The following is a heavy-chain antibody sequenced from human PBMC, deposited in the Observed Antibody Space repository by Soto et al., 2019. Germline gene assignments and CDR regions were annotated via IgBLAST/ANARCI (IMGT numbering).Heavy chain of an antibody. Sequence: SSVKVSCKASGGTFSSYAISWVRQAPGQGLEWMGGIIPIFGTANYAQKFQGRVTITADESTSTAYMELSSLRSEDTAVYYCARDLYSSSWYGGGYYYYYGMDVWGQGTTVTVSS. J-gene: IGHJ6*02. CDR3: ARDLYSSSWYGGGYYYYYGMDV. CDR2: IIPIFGTA. D-gene: IGHD6-13*01. V-gene: IGHV1-69*13. CDR1: GGTFSSYA.